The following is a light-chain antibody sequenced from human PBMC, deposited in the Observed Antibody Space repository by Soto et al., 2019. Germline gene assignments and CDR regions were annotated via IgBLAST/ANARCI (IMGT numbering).Light chain of an antibody. J-gene: IGKJ2*01. Sequence: ETVMTQSPATLSVSPGERATLSCRASQTIANNLAWYQQRPGQAPRLLIYGASTRATGIPARFSGSGSGTEFTLTISSLQSEDFAIYYCQQYNNWPPYTFGPGNKLEIK. V-gene: IGKV3-15*01. CDR1: QTIANN. CDR2: GAS. CDR3: QQYNNWPPYT.